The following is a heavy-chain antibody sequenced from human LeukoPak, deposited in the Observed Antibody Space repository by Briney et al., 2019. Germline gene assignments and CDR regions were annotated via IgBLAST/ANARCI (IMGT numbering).Heavy chain of an antibody. CDR3: ARDLEDIVVVVAARGSTYWFDP. D-gene: IGHD2-15*01. CDR2: IYTSGST. V-gene: IGHV4-4*07. J-gene: IGHJ5*02. CDR1: GGSISSYY. Sequence: SETLSLTCTASGGSISSYYWSWIRQPAGKGLEWIGRIYTSGSTNYNASPKSRVTMSVDTSKNQFSLKLSSVTAADTAVYYCARDLEDIVVVVAARGSTYWFDPWGQGTLVTVSS.